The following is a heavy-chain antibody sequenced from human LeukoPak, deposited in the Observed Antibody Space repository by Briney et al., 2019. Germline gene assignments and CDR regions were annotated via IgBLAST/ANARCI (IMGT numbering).Heavy chain of an antibody. V-gene: IGHV3-74*01. D-gene: IGHD2-21*02. J-gene: IGHJ4*01. CDR3: GTCRGDHVSY. CDR2: IKYDETIT. Sequence: VWVSRIKYDETITNYADSVKGRFTISRDNGKNTLYLQMNSLRAEDTAVYYCGTCRGDHVSYWARVQLVAVST.